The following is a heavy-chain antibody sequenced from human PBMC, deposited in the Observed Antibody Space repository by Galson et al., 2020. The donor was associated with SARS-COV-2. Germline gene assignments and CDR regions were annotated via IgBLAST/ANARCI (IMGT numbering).Heavy chain of an antibody. V-gene: IGHV1-24*01. CDR2: FDPADGET. CDR1: GYTLTELS. CDR3: ATGPVVPAAILGWFDP. Sequence: ASVKVSCKVSGYTLTELSMHWVRQAPGKGLEWMGGFDPADGETIYAQKFQGRVTMTEDTSTDTAYMELSSLRSEDTAVYYCATGPVVPAAILGWFDPWGQGTLVTVSS. D-gene: IGHD2-2*02. J-gene: IGHJ5*02.